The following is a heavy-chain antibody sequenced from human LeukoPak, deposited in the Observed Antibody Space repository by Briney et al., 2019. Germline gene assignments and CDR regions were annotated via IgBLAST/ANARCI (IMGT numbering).Heavy chain of an antibody. CDR2: INPNSGGT. Sequence: GASVKVSCKASGYTFTGHYMYWVRQAPGQGLEWMGRINPNSGGTNYAQKFQGRVTMTRDTSISTAYMELSRLGSDDTALYYCAREERYYDSSGYYFQRWGQGTLVIVSS. D-gene: IGHD3-22*01. CDR1: GYTFTGHY. CDR3: AREERYYDSSGYYFQR. J-gene: IGHJ1*01. V-gene: IGHV1-2*02.